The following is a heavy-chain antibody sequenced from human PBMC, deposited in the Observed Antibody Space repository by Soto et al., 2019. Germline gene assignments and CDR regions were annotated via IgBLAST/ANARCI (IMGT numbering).Heavy chain of an antibody. V-gene: IGHV3-33*01. D-gene: IGHD3-9*01. J-gene: IGHJ5*02. CDR2: IWYDGSNK. CDR3: ARDYDILTGYSWFDP. Sequence: QVQLVESGGGVVQPGRSLRLSCAASGFTFSSYGMHWVRQAPGKGLEWVAVIWYDGSNKYYADSVKGRFTISRDNSKNTLYLQMNSLRAEDTAVYYCARDYDILTGYSWFDPWGQGTLVTVSS. CDR1: GFTFSSYG.